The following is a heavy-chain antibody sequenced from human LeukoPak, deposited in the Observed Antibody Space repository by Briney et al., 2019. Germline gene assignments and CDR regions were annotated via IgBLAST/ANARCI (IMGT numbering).Heavy chain of an antibody. V-gene: IGHV1-2*02. Sequence: ASVTVSCKASGYTFTGYYMHWVRQAPGQGLEWMGWINPNSGGTNYAQKFQGRVTMTRDTSASTAYMELSSLRSEDTAVYYCARLRITSSFYGMDVWGQGTTVTVSS. D-gene: IGHD3-10*01. J-gene: IGHJ6*02. CDR1: GYTFTGYY. CDR2: INPNSGGT. CDR3: ARLRITSSFYGMDV.